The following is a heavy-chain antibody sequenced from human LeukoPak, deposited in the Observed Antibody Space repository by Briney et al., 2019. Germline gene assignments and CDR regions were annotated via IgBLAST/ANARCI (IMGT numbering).Heavy chain of an antibody. CDR3: ARDDYYGSGSSGIYYYYGMDV. CDR2: IYYSGST. D-gene: IGHD3-10*01. J-gene: IGHJ6*04. Sequence: SQTLSLTCTVSGGSISSGDYYWSWIRQPPGKGLEWIGYIYYSGSTYYHPSLKSRVTISVDTSKNQFSLKLSSVTAADTAVYYCARDDYYGSGSSGIYYYYGMDVWGKGTTVTVSS. CDR1: GGSISSGDYY. V-gene: IGHV4-30-4*01.